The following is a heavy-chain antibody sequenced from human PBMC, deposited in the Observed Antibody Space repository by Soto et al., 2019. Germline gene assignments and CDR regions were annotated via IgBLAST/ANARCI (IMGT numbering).Heavy chain of an antibody. V-gene: IGHV3-53*01. CDR1: GFTVSSNY. CDR3: ARLGQAGYYTYYYGMDV. J-gene: IGHJ6*02. Sequence: EVQLVESGGGLIQPGGSLRLSCAASGFTVSSNYMSWVRQAPGKGLEWVSVIYSGGSTYYADSVKGRFTISRDNSKNTLYLQMNSLRAEDTAVDYCARLGQAGYYTYYYGMDVGGQGPTVTVSS. CDR2: IYSGGST. D-gene: IGHD3-3*01.